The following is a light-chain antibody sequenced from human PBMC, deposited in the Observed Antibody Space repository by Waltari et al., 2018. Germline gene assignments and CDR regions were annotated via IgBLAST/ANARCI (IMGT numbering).Light chain of an antibody. CDR3: QQSYSTPWT. Sequence: DIQLTQSPSSLSASVGDSVTITCPASQSISSSLNWYQQKLGKAPKLLIYAASSLQSGVPSRFSGSGSGTDFTLTISSLQPEDFATYYCQQSYSTPWTFGQGTKVEIK. CDR1: QSISSS. CDR2: AAS. V-gene: IGKV1-39*01. J-gene: IGKJ1*01.